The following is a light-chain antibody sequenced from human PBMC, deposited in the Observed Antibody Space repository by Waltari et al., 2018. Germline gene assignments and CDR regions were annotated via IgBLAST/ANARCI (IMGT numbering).Light chain of an antibody. Sequence: EIVLTQSPATLSLSPGERATLSCRASQSVSSYLAWYQQKPGQAPRLLIYDESNMATGIPARFSGSGSGTDFTLTISSLEPEDFAVYFCQQRSNWLTWTFGQGTKVEIK. V-gene: IGKV3-11*01. CDR2: DES. CDR1: QSVSSY. CDR3: QQRSNWLTWT. J-gene: IGKJ1*01.